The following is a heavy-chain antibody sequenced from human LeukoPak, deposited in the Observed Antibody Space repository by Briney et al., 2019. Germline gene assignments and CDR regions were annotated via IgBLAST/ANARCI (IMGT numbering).Heavy chain of an antibody. CDR1: GVSISSSSYY. CDR3: AREGDYVWGSYRYYYFDY. D-gene: IGHD3-16*02. CDR2: IYSSGST. J-gene: IGHJ4*02. Sequence: SETLSLTCNVSGVSISSSSYYWGWIRQPPGKGLEWIGSIYSSGSTNYNPSLKSRVTISVDTSKNQFSLKLSSVTAADTAVYYCAREGDYVWGSYRYYYFDYWGQGTLVTVSS. V-gene: IGHV4-39*07.